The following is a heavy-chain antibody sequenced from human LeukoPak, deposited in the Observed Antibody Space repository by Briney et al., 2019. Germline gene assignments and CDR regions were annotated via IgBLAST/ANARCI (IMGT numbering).Heavy chain of an antibody. CDR2: IYYSGST. CDR1: GGSISSSGYY. CDR3: AREYSSSSLRTFQH. D-gene: IGHD6-6*01. V-gene: IGHV4-39*07. Sequence: SETLSLTCTVSGGSISSSGYYWGWIRQPPGKGLEWIGSIYYSGSTYYNPSLKGRVTISIDTSSNQFSLKLSSVTAADTAVYYCAREYSSSSLRTFQHWGQGTLVTVSS. J-gene: IGHJ1*01.